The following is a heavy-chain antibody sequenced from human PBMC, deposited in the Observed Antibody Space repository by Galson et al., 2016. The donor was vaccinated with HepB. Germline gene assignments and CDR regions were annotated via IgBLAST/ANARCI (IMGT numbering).Heavy chain of an antibody. V-gene: IGHV4-4*02. J-gene: IGHJ3*02. Sequence: PPGKGLEWIGEICPTGSTNYNPSLKSRVFMSVGQSKNQFSLKLTSVTAADTAVYYCAREMCGGDCTDAFDIWGQGTMVTVSS. D-gene: IGHD2-21*02. CDR3: AREMCGGDCTDAFDI. CDR2: ICPTGST.